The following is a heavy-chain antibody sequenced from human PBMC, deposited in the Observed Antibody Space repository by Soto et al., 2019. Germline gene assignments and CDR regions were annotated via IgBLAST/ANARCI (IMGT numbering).Heavy chain of an antibody. Sequence: SETLSLTCTVSGGSISSGGYYWSWIRQHPGKGLEWIGYIYYSGSTYYNPSLKSRVTISVDTSKNQFSLKLSSVTAADTAVYYCARVLLWFGEFPSYFDYWGQGTLVTVSS. CDR2: IYYSGST. V-gene: IGHV4-31*03. D-gene: IGHD3-10*01. CDR3: ARVLLWFGEFPSYFDY. CDR1: GGSISSGGYY. J-gene: IGHJ4*02.